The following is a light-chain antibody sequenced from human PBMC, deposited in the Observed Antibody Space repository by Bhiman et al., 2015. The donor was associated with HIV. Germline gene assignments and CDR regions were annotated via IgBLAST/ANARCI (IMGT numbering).Light chain of an antibody. V-gene: IGLV2-14*02. CDR1: SSDIGTYNI. J-gene: IGLJ1*01. CDR2: EVN. Sequence: QSALTQSASVSGSPGQSITISCTGTSSDIGTYNIVSWYQQHPGKAPKLMIYEVNKRPSGVSNRFSGSKSGNTASLTISGLQAEDEADYYCSSLTSSLTYVFGTGTNVTVL. CDR3: SSLTSSLTYV.